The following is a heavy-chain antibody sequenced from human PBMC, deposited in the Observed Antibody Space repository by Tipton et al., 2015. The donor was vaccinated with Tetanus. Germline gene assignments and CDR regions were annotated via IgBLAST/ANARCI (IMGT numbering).Heavy chain of an antibody. CDR1: GFTFSSYG. Sequence: SGFTFSSYGMHWVRQAPGKGLEWVAVIWYDGSNKYYADPVKGRFTISRDNSKNTLYLQMNSLRAEDTAVYYCARDRGIVVVNDAFDIWGQGTMVTVSS. J-gene: IGHJ3*02. CDR3: ARDRGIVVVNDAFDI. CDR2: IWYDGSNK. V-gene: IGHV3-33*01. D-gene: IGHD3-22*01.